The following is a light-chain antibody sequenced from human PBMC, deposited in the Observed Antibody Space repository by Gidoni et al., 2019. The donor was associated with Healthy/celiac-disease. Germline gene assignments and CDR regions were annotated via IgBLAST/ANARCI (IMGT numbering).Light chain of an antibody. J-gene: IGKJ2*01. CDR1: QSVSSY. CDR2: DAS. Sequence: EIVLTQSPATLSLSPGERATLSCRASQSVSSYLAWYQQKPGQAPRLLIYDASNRATGIPARFSGSGSGTDFTLTISSLEPEDFAVYYCQQRSNWPPGYTCGQXTKLEIK. V-gene: IGKV3-11*01. CDR3: QQRSNWPPGYT.